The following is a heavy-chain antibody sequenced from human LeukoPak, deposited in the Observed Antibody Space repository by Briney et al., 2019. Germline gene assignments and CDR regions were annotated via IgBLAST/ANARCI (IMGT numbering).Heavy chain of an antibody. V-gene: IGHV3-23*01. CDR1: RFSFNSYG. J-gene: IGHJ4*02. CDR3: VTVTSDY. CDR2: MSVSGGST. Sequence: GGSLRLSCVASRFSFNSYGMSWVRQAPGKGLEWVSAMSVSGGSTYYADSVKGRFTMSRDNSKNTLYLQMNSLRAEDTAVYYCVTVTSDYWGQGTLVTVSS. D-gene: IGHD4-17*01.